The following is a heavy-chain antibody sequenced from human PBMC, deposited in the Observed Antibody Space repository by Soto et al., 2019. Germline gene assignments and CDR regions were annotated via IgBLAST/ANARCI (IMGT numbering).Heavy chain of an antibody. CDR1: GFTFSNAW. CDR2: IKSKTDGGTT. V-gene: IGHV3-15*01. D-gene: IGHD2-15*01. CDR3: TTGRPFCSGGSCYRFDY. Sequence: GGSLRLSCAASGFTFSNAWMSWVRQAPGKGLEWVGRIKSKTDGGTTDYAAPVKGRFTISRDDSKNTLYLQMNSLKTEDTAVYYCTTGRPFCSGGSCYRFDYWGQGTLVTVSS. J-gene: IGHJ4*02.